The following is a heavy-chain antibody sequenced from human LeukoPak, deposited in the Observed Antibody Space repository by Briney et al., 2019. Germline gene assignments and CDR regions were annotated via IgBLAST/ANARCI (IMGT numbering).Heavy chain of an antibody. V-gene: IGHV1-46*01. J-gene: IGHJ4*02. D-gene: IGHD5-24*01. Sequence: ASVKVSCKASGYTFTNYYMHWVRQAPGQGLEWMGFINPSGGSTSYAQKFQGRVTITADESTSTAYMELSSLRSEDTAVYYCARDGTQGDGYNYPFDYWGQGTLVTVSS. CDR2: INPSGGST. CDR1: GYTFTNYY. CDR3: ARDGTQGDGYNYPFDY.